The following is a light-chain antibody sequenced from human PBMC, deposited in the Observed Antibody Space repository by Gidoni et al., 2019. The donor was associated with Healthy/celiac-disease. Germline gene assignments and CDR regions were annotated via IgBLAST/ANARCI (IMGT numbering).Light chain of an antibody. J-gene: IGKJ1*01. CDR2: AAS. CDR1: QSISNY. CDR3: QQSYSTLT. V-gene: IGKV1-39*01. Sequence: DIQMTQSPSSLSASVGDRVTITCQASQSISNYLNWYQQKPGKAPKPRIYAASRLQSRVPSRFSGSVSGTDFTLTISSLQHEDFATYYCQQSYSTLTFGQXTKVEIK.